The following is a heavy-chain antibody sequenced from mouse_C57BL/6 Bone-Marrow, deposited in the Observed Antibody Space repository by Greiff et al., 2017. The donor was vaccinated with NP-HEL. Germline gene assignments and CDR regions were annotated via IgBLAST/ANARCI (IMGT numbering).Heavy chain of an antibody. CDR2: IDPENGDT. CDR3: TTEGYDGYFDY. J-gene: IGHJ2*01. Sequence: EVQLQQSGAELVRPGASVKLSCTASGFNFKDDYMHWVKQRPEQGLEWIGWIDPENGDTEYASKFQGKATITADTSSNTAYLQLSSLTSEDTAVEYCTTEGYDGYFDYWGQGTTLTVSS. V-gene: IGHV14-4*01. CDR1: GFNFKDDY. D-gene: IGHD2-2*01.